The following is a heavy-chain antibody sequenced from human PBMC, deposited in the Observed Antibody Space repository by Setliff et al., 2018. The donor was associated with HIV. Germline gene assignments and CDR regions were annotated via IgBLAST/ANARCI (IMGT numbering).Heavy chain of an antibody. V-gene: IGHV5-51*01. Sequence: PGESLKISCKGSGYTFNTYWIGWVRQMPGKGLEWMGIIYPGDSDTRYSPSFQGQVTISADKSISTAYLQWSSLKASDTAMYYCARQGSSGWYGHDAFDIWGQGTMVTVSS. CDR3: ARQGSSGWYGHDAFDI. CDR1: GYTFNTYW. J-gene: IGHJ3*02. CDR2: IYPGDSDT. D-gene: IGHD6-19*01.